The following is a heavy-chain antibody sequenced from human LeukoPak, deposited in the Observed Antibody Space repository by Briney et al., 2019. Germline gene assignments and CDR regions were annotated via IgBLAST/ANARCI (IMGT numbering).Heavy chain of an antibody. D-gene: IGHD2-2*01. CDR2: IYYSGST. J-gene: IGHJ4*02. Sequence: PSETLSLTCTVSGGSISSYYWSWIRQPPGKGLEWIGYIYYSGSTNYNPSLKSRVTISVDTSKHQFSLKLSSVTAADTAVYYCARDKKGASCYDYWGQGTLVTVSS. CDR3: ARDKKGASCYDY. CDR1: GGSISSYY. V-gene: IGHV4-59*01.